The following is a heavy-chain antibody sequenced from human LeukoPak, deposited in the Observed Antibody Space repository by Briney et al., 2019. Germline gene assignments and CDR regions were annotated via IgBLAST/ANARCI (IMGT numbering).Heavy chain of an antibody. Sequence: SETLSLTCAVSGGSISSSNWWSWVRQPPGKGLEWIGEIYHSGSTNYNPSLKSRVTISVDKSKNQFSLKLSSVTAADTAVYYCARDKGGYGSKLWDYWGQGTLVTVSS. J-gene: IGHJ4*02. V-gene: IGHV4-4*02. CDR3: ARDKGGYGSKLWDY. CDR2: IYHSGST. CDR1: GGSISSSNW. D-gene: IGHD5-12*01.